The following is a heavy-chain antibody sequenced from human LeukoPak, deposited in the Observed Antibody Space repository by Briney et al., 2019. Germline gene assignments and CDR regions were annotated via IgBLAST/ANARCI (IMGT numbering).Heavy chain of an antibody. V-gene: IGHV3-15*01. J-gene: IGHJ4*02. Sequence: PGGSLRLSCAASGFTFSNAWMSWVRQAPGKGLEWVGRIKSKTDGGTTDYAAPVKGRFTISRDDSKNTLYLQMNSLKIEDTAVYYCTTPRERRGDTFDYWGQGTLVTVSS. D-gene: IGHD1-26*01. CDR1: GFTFSNAW. CDR3: TTPRERRGDTFDY. CDR2: IKSKTDGGTT.